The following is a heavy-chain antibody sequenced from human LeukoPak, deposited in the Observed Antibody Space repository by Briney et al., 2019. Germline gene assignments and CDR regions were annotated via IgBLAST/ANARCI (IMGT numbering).Heavy chain of an antibody. J-gene: IGHJ6*02. CDR2: IIPIFGTA. CDR1: GYTFTSYA. D-gene: IGHD4-11*01. CDR3: ARDQSTVNRPRAHYYYYGMDV. Sequence: ASVKVSCKASGYTFTSYAISWVRQAPGHGLEWMGGIIPIFGTANYAQKFQGRVTITADESTSTAYMELSSLRSEDTAVYYCARDQSTVNRPRAHYYYYGMDVWGQGTTVTVSS. V-gene: IGHV1-69*13.